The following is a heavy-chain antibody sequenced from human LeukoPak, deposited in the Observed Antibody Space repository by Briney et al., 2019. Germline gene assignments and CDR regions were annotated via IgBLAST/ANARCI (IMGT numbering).Heavy chain of an antibody. V-gene: IGHV4-34*01. CDR2: INHSGST. D-gene: IGHD3-10*01. Sequence: PSETLSLTCAVYGGSFSGYYWSWIRQPPGKGLEWIWEINHSGSTNYNPSLKSRVTISVDTSKNQFSLKLSSVTAADTAVYYCARVLSYGSGSYYEGFDYWGQGTLVTVSS. CDR3: ARVLSYGSGSYYEGFDY. J-gene: IGHJ4*02. CDR1: GGSFSGYY.